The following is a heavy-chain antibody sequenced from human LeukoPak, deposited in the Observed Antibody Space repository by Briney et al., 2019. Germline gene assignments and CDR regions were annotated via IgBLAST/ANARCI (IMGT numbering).Heavy chain of an antibody. CDR1: GYTFTSYD. J-gene: IGHJ2*01. CDR3: ARAYPWYFDL. V-gene: IGHV1-8*01. CDR2: MNPNSGNT. Sequence: ASVKVSCKASGYTFTSYDINWVRQATGQGLEWMGWMNPNSGNTGYAQKFQGRVTMTRDTSITTAYMELSNLRSEDTAVYYCARAYPWYFDLWGRGTLVTVSS.